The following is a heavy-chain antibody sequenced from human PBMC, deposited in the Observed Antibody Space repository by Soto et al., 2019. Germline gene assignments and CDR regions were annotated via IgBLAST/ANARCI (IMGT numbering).Heavy chain of an antibody. D-gene: IGHD5-12*01. CDR2: ISGSGGST. CDR1: GFTFSTYA. J-gene: IGHJ4*02. Sequence: VQLLESGGGLVQPGGSLGLSCAASGFTFSTYAMSWVRQAPGKGLEWVSVISGSGGSTYYADSVKGRFTISRDNSKNTLYLQPNGLRAEDTAVYYCAKNPHEYSGYDYQDYFDYWGQGTLVTVSS. CDR3: AKNPHEYSGYDYQDYFDY. V-gene: IGHV3-23*01.